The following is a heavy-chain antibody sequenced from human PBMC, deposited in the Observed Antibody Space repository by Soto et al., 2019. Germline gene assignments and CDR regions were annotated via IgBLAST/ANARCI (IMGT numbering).Heavy chain of an antibody. CDR2: IYYSGST. Sequence: QVQLQESGPGLVKPSQTLSLTCTVSGGSISSGGYYWSWIRQHPGKGLEWIGYIYYSGSTYYNPSLKSRVTILVDTSKNQFSLKLSSVTAADTAVHYCARSPRGRSGYYSYYMDVWGKGTTVTVSS. D-gene: IGHD3-10*01. V-gene: IGHV4-31*03. J-gene: IGHJ6*03. CDR3: ARSPRGRSGYYSYYMDV. CDR1: GGSISSGGYY.